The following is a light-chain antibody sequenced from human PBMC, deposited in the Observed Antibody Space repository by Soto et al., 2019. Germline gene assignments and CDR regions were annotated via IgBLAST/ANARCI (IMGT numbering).Light chain of an antibody. Sequence: DIQMTQSPSSLSASVGDRVTITCQASRDISVYLNWYQQKSGKPPKLLVYDASNLQTGVPSRFSGSGSGTHFTFTISSLQPEDIGTYYCQQYDNLPPYTFGQGTKLEIK. V-gene: IGKV1-33*01. CDR2: DAS. J-gene: IGKJ2*01. CDR1: RDISVY. CDR3: QQYDNLPPYT.